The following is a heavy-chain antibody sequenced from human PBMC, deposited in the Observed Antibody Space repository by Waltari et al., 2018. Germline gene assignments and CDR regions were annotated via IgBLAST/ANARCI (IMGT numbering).Heavy chain of an antibody. CDR1: GFTFSSYW. D-gene: IGHD2-15*01. CDR3: ARERIRAVYYYYYGMDV. CDR2: IKQDGSVK. Sequence: EVQLVESGGGLVQPGGSLRLSCAASGFTFSSYWMSWVRQAPGKGLEWVANIKQDGSVKYYVDSVKGRFTISRDNAKNSLYLQMNSLRAEDTAVYYCARERIRAVYYYYYGMDVWGQGTTVTVSS. V-gene: IGHV3-7*03. J-gene: IGHJ6*02.